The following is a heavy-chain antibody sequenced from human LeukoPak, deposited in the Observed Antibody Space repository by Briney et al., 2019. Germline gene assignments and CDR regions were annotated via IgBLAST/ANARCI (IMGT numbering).Heavy chain of an antibody. V-gene: IGHV4-39*01. CDR1: GGSISSSSSY. J-gene: IGHJ4*02. Sequence: SETLSLTCTVAGGSISSSSSYWGWIRQPPGKGLEWIGSVRYSGKTYYNPSLKSRVTMSLDPSKNQFSLRLTSVTAADTAVYSCARHYSDSSGLAYYFDYWGQGTLVTVSS. CDR2: VRYSGKT. CDR3: ARHYSDSSGLAYYFDY. D-gene: IGHD3-22*01.